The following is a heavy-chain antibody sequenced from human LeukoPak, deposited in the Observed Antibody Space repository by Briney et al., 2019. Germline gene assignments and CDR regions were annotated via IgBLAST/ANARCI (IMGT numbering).Heavy chain of an antibody. Sequence: PGGSLRLSCAASGFTFSNYVMHWVRQAPGKGLEWVAHISYDGNNKDYADSVKGRFTISRDNSKNTLYLQMNSLRAEDTAVYYCARYCGGDCYGMDVWGQGTTVTVSS. CDR1: GFTFSNYV. J-gene: IGHJ6*02. CDR2: ISYDGNNK. V-gene: IGHV3-30*14. CDR3: ARYCGGDCYGMDV. D-gene: IGHD2-21*01.